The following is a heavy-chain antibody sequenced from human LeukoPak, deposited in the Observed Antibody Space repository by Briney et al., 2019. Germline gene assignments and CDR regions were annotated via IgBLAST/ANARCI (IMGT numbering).Heavy chain of an antibody. CDR2: IDYSRDT. CDR1: GGSISSYY. D-gene: IGHD3-22*01. CDR3: ARNGPHYYDKSGYLDS. V-gene: IGHV4-59*03. J-gene: IGHJ4*02. Sequence: SETLSLTCTVSGGSISSYYWSWIRQPPGKGQEWIGNIDYSRDTNYNPSLRSRVTILVDKSRNQFSLKLNSVTAADTAVYYCARNGPHYYDKSGYLDSWGQGTLVTVSS.